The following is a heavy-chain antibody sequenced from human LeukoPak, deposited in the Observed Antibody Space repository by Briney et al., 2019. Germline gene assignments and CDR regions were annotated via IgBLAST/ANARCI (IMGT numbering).Heavy chain of an antibody. CDR2: ISGSGGRT. V-gene: IGHV3-23*01. CDR1: GFTFSSYA. CDR3: ATKVVAGY. Sequence: GGSLRLSRAASGFTFSSYAMSWVRQAPGKGLEWVSGISGSGGRTYYADSVKGRFTISRDDSKNTLYLQMNSLGAEDTAVYYCATKVVAGYWGQGTLVTVSS. D-gene: IGHD2-15*01. J-gene: IGHJ4*02.